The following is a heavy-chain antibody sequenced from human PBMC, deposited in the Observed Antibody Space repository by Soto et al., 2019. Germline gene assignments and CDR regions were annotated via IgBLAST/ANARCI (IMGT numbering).Heavy chain of an antibody. CDR2: ISYDGSNK. D-gene: IGHD2-15*01. CDR3: AKDGYCSGGSCYSDFDY. J-gene: IGHJ4*02. V-gene: IGHV3-30*18. Sequence: GGSLRLSCAASGFTFSSYGMHWVRQAPGKGLEWVAVISYDGSNKYYADSVKGRFTISRDNSKNTLYLQMNSLRAEDTAVYYCAKDGYCSGGSCYSDFDYWGQGTLVTVSS. CDR1: GFTFSSYG.